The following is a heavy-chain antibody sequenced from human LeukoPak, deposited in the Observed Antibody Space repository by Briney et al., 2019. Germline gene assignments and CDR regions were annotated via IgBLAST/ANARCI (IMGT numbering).Heavy chain of an antibody. J-gene: IGHJ4*02. D-gene: IGHD3-22*01. CDR1: GGSISSYY. CDR2: IYYSGST. V-gene: IGHV4-59*01. Sequence: SETLSLTCTVSGGSISSYYWSWIRQPPGKGLEWIGYIYYSGSTNYNPSLKSRVTISVDTSKNQFSLKLSSVTAADTAVYYCAGGGDSGGYYYPMSDYWGQGILVTVSS. CDR3: AGGGDSGGYYYPMSDY.